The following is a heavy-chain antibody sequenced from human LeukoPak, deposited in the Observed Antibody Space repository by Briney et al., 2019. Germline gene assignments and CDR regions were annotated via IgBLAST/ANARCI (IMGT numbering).Heavy chain of an antibody. Sequence: SETLSLTCAVYGGSFSGYYWSWIRQPPGKGLEWIGEINHSGSTNYNPSLKCRVTISVDTSKNQFSLKLSSVTAADTAVYYCAREEYWELPYFDYWGQGTLVTVSS. CDR1: GGSFSGYY. CDR2: INHSGST. D-gene: IGHD1-26*01. V-gene: IGHV4-34*01. CDR3: AREEYWELPYFDY. J-gene: IGHJ4*02.